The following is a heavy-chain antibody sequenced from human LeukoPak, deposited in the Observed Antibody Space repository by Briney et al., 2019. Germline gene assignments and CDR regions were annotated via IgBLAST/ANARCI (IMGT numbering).Heavy chain of an antibody. J-gene: IGHJ5*02. D-gene: IGHD3-10*01. CDR1: GVSFSGYY. Sequence: TSETLSLTCAVYGVSFSGYYWTWIRQPPGKGLEWIGEINHSGSTNYNPSLKSRVTISVDTSKNQFSLKLSSVTAADTAVYYCARAYGSGRLDWFDPWGQGTLVTVSS. CDR2: INHSGST. V-gene: IGHV4-34*01. CDR3: ARAYGSGRLDWFDP.